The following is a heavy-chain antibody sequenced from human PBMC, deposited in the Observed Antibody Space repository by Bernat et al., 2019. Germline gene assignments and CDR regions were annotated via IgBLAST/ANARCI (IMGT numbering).Heavy chain of an antibody. CDR2: ISGSGGST. J-gene: IGHJ2*01. V-gene: IGHV3-23*01. Sequence: EVQLLESGGGLVQPGGSLRLSCAASGFTFSSYAMSWVRQAPGKGLEGVSAISGSGGSTYYADSVKGRFTISRDNSKNTLYLQMNSLRAEDTAVYYCAKVGTYSSGWYLGWYFDLWGRGTLVTVSS. CDR1: GFTFSSYA. D-gene: IGHD6-19*01. CDR3: AKVGTYSSGWYLGWYFDL.